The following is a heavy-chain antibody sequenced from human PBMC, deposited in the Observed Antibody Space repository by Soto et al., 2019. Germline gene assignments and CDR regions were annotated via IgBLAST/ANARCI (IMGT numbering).Heavy chain of an antibody. CDR1: GFTFDDYA. CDR3: AKDRDGRDYYMDV. J-gene: IGHJ6*03. Sequence: GGSLRLSCAASGFTFDDYAMYWVRQAPGKGLEWVSGISWNSGSIGYADSVKGRFTISRDNAKNSLYLQMNSLRAEDTALYYCAKDRDGRDYYMDVWGKGTTVTVSS. CDR2: ISWNSGSI. V-gene: IGHV3-9*01.